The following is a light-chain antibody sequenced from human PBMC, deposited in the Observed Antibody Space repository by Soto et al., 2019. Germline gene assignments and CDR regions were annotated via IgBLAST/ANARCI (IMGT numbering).Light chain of an antibody. J-gene: IGLJ1*01. CDR3: SSHGGANNFDV. CDR1: SSDVGGYNF. V-gene: IGLV2-8*01. CDR2: DVT. Sequence: QSALTQPASVSGSPGQSITISCTGTSSDVGGYNFVSWYQQHPGKVPRLIIHDVTRRPSGVPDRFSASKSGNTASLTVSGLQAEDEADYYCSSHGGANNFDVFGTGTKLTVL.